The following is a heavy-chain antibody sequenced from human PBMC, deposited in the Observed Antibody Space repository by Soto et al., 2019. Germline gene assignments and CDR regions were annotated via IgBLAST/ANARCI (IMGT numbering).Heavy chain of an antibody. CDR2: VNPNSGNT. Sequence: QVQLVQSGAEVKKPGASVKVSCKASGYTFTNYDINWVRRATGQGLEWMGWVNPNSGNTGNAQKFQGTLTMTRNTAISTAYMELSSLTSEDTAVYYCVRGKDYYYGMDVWGQGTTVTVSS. V-gene: IGHV1-8*01. CDR1: GYTFTNYD. CDR3: VRGKDYYYGMDV. J-gene: IGHJ6*02.